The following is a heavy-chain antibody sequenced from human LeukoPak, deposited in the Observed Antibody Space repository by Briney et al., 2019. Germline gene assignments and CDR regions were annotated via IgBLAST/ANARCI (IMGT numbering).Heavy chain of an antibody. V-gene: IGHV3-7*01. CDR2: INQLGNEK. J-gene: IGHJ4*02. CDR1: GFTFSSYW. D-gene: IGHD2-2*01. Sequence: GGSLRLSCAASGFTFSSYWMSWIRQAPGRGLEWVANINQLGNEKNYVDSVNRRFTISRNNVDDSLYLEMNSLRVEDTAVYYCGRDRVVPAATFYWGQGVLVTVSS. CDR3: GRDRVVPAATFY.